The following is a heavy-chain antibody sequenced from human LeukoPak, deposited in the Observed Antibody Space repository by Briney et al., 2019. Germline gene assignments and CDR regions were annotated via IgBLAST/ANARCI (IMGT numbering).Heavy chain of an antibody. CDR1: GFILSTFD. V-gene: IGHV3-48*01. CDR2: ISGSDSSI. CDR3: ARRLDS. J-gene: IGHJ4*02. Sequence: PGGSLRLSCAASGFILSTFDMNWVRQAPGKGLEWVSFISGSDSSIHYADSVKGRFTISRDNARNELYLHMNSLRAEDTAVYYCARRLDSWGQGTLVTVSS.